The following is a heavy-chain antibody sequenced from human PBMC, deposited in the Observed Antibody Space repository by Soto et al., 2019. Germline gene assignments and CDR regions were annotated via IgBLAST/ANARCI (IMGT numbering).Heavy chain of an antibody. CDR3: SRPRVAATAYDAFDI. CDR2: IYHSGST. Sequence: SETLSLTCAVSGYSISSGYYWGWIRQPPGKGLEWIWNIYHSGSTYYNPSLKSRVTISVDTSKNHFSLTLSSVTAADTAVSYCSRPRVAATAYDAFDIWGQGTLVTVSS. J-gene: IGHJ3*02. D-gene: IGHD6-19*01. V-gene: IGHV4-38-2*01. CDR1: GYSISSGYY.